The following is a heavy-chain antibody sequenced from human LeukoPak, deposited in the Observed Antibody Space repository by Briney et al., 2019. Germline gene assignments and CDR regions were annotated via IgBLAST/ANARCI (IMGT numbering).Heavy chain of an antibody. V-gene: IGHV3-21*01. J-gene: IGHJ6*03. CDR3: CSYGAYDAGSTPPSYYYMDV. Sequence: GGSLRLSCAASGFTFSSYSMNWVRQAPGKGLEWVSSISSSSSYIYYADSVKGRFTISRDNAKNSLYLQMNSLRAEDTAVYYCCSYGAYDAGSTPPSYYYMDVWGKGTTVTVSS. CDR2: ISSSSSYI. CDR1: GFTFSSYS. D-gene: IGHD3-10*01.